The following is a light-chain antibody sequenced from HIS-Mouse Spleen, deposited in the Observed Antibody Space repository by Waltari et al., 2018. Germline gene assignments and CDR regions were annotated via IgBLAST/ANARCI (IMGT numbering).Light chain of an antibody. CDR1: SPTPRSNY. J-gene: IGLJ3*02. Sequence: QSVLTQPPSASGTPGPRVTLLSSARSPTPRSNYGDWSQQPPGPAPKLLIHRNNQRPSGVPDRFSGSKSGTSASLAISGLRSGDEADYYCAAWDDSLSGPVFGGGTKLTVL. V-gene: IGLV1-47*01. CDR3: AAWDDSLSGPV. CDR2: RNN.